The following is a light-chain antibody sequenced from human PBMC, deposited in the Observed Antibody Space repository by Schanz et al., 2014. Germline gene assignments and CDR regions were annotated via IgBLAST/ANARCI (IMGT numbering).Light chain of an antibody. Sequence: EILMTQSPATLSVSPGERATLSCRASQSVSSHLVWYQQKFGQAPRLLIYGASIRATGIPARFSGSGSGTDFTLTISRLEPEDFAVYYCQQYGSSLWTFGQGTKVEIK. CDR3: QQYGSSLWT. V-gene: IGKV3-15*01. J-gene: IGKJ1*01. CDR1: QSVSSH. CDR2: GAS.